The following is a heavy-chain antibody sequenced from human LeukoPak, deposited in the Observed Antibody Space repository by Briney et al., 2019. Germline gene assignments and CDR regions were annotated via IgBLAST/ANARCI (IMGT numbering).Heavy chain of an antibody. CDR1: GFTFSSYE. CDR3: ARVEILTGYSPDY. D-gene: IGHD3-9*01. J-gene: IGHJ4*02. V-gene: IGHV3-48*03. Sequence: GGSLRLSCAASGFTFSSYEMNWVRQAPGKGLEWVSYISSSGSTIYYADSVKGRFTISRGNAKNSLYLQMNSLRAEDTAVYYCARVEILTGYSPDYWGQGTRVTVSS. CDR2: ISSSGSTI.